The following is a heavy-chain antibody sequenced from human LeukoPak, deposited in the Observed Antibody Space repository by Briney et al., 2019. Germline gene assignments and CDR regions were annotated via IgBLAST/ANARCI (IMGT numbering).Heavy chain of an antibody. J-gene: IGHJ6*04. CDR3: AELGITMIGGV. CDR1: GFTFSTYA. V-gene: IGHV3-30*04. CDR2: VAYDRTNK. D-gene: IGHD3-10*02. Sequence: GGSLRLSCAASGFTFSTYAMHWVRQAPGKGLEWVAVVAYDRTNKYYADSVKGRFTISRDNSKNTVYLQMNSLRAEDTAVYYCAELGITMIGGVWGKGTTVTISS.